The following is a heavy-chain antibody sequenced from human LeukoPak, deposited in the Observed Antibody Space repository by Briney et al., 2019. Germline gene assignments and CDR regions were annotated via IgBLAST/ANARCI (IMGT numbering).Heavy chain of an antibody. J-gene: IGHJ5*02. CDR2: IYYSGST. CDR1: GDSISSSSFY. Sequence: SETLSLTCTVSGDSISSSSFYWGWIRQPPGKGLEWIGNIYYSGSTYYNPSLKSRATISVDTSKNQFSLKLSSVTAADTAVYYCARLTTIFGVVPSWGQGTLVTVSS. V-gene: IGHV4-39*01. CDR3: ARLTTIFGVVPS. D-gene: IGHD3-3*01.